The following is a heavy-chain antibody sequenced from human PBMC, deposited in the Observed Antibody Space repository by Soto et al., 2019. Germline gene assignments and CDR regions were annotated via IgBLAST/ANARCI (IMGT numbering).Heavy chain of an antibody. D-gene: IGHD3-22*01. CDR3: AKVNDYDSSGPGALDY. CDR2: ISSSGSTI. CDR1: GFTFSSYE. Sequence: GGSLRLSCAASGFTFSSYEMNWVRQAPGKGLEWVSYISSSGSTIYYADSVKGRFTISRGNAKNSLYLQMNSLRAEDTALYYCAKVNDYDSSGPGALDYWGQGTLVTVSS. V-gene: IGHV3-48*03. J-gene: IGHJ4*02.